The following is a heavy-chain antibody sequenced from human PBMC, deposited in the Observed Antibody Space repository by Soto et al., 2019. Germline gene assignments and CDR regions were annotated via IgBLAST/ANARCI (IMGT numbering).Heavy chain of an antibody. Sequence: QVQLQESGPGLVKPSQTLSLTCTVSGGSISSGGYYWSWIRQHPGKGLEWIGYIYYSGSTYYNPSLKSRVTISVDKSKNQFSLKLSSVTAADTAVYYCASSVMTTVTHDAFDIWGQGTMVTVSS. D-gene: IGHD4-17*01. CDR1: GGSISSGGYY. J-gene: IGHJ3*02. CDR2: IYYSGST. CDR3: ASSVMTTVTHDAFDI. V-gene: IGHV4-31*03.